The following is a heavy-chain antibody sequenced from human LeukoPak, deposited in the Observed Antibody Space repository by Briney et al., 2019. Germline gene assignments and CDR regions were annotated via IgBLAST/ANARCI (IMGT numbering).Heavy chain of an antibody. CDR1: GFTFSNCY. Sequence: PGGSLRLSCAASGFTFSNCYMSWVRQAPGKGLEWVANIKQDGSEKYYVDSVKGRFTISRDNAKNSLYLQMNSLRPEDTALYYCATNGGGDSGYGNFDYWGQGTLVTVSS. J-gene: IGHJ4*02. D-gene: IGHD5-12*01. CDR2: IKQDGSEK. V-gene: IGHV3-7*03. CDR3: ATNGGGDSGYGNFDY.